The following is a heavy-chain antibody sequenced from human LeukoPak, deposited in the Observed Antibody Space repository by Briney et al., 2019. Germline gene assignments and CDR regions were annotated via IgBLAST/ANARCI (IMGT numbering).Heavy chain of an antibody. CDR3: ARWDDSAWAFGN. V-gene: IGHV4-59*12. J-gene: IGHJ4*02. CDR1: GGSMNDYF. CDR2: IYYSGST. Sequence: SETLSLTCIVSGGSMNDYFWSWIRQPPGKGLEWIGSIYYSGSTYYNPSLKSRVTISVDTSKNQFSLKLSSVTAADTAVYCCARWDDSAWAFGNWGPGTLVTVSS. D-gene: IGHD6-19*01.